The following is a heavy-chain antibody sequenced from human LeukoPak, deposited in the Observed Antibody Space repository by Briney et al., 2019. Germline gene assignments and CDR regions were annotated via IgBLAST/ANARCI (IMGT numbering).Heavy chain of an antibody. CDR3: AGELTTTDAFDI. J-gene: IGHJ3*02. Sequence: GGSLRLSCAASGFTSSSYAMHWVRQAPGKGLEWVAVISYDGSNKYYADSVKGRFTISRDNSKNTLYLQMNSLRAEDTAVYYCAGELTTTDAFDIWGQGTMVTVSS. CDR1: GFTSSSYA. V-gene: IGHV3-30-3*01. D-gene: IGHD4-17*01. CDR2: ISYDGSNK.